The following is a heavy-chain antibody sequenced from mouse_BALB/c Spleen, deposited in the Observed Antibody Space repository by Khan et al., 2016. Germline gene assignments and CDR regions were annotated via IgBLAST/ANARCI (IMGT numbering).Heavy chain of an antibody. J-gene: IGHJ3*01. D-gene: IGHD2-4*01. CDR2: IDPANGNT. V-gene: IGHV14-3*02. CDR3: ARSPYDYDVGFAY. CDR1: GFNIKDTY. Sequence: VQLQQPGAELVKPGASVKLSCTASGFNIKDTYMHWVKQRPEQGLEWIGRIDPANGNTKYDPKFQGKATITADKSSHTAYLQLSSLTSEDTAVYYCARSPYDYDVGFAYWGQGTLVTVSA.